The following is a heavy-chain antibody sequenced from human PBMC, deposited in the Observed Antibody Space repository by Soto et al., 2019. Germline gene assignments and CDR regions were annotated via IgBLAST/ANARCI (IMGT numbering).Heavy chain of an antibody. CDR1: GFTFSSYA. CDR3: AKAYSNSWPNDWFDP. J-gene: IGHJ5*02. CDR2: ITGSGAGS. Sequence: EVQLLESGGGWLQPGGSLRLSCAASGFTFSSYAMNWVRQAPGKGLEWVSGITGSGAGSYYSDSVKGRFTISRDNSKYTLYMQMNSLRAADTAVYYCAKAYSNSWPNDWFDPWGQGTLVTFSS. D-gene: IGHD6-13*01. V-gene: IGHV3-23*01.